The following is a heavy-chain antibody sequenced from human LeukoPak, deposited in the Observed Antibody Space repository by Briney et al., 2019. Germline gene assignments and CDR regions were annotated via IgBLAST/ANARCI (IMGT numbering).Heavy chain of an antibody. J-gene: IGHJ3*02. CDR3: AREPSVSGAFDI. CDR2: IDHGGST. V-gene: IGHV4-34*01. CDR1: VGSFSDYC. D-gene: IGHD2-8*01. Sequence: SETLSLTCAVYVGSFSDYCWTWIRRPPGKGLEWIGKIDHGGSTDYNPSLKSRVTISLDTSKNQFSLKLSSVTAADTAIYYCAREPSVSGAFDIWGQGTLVTVSS.